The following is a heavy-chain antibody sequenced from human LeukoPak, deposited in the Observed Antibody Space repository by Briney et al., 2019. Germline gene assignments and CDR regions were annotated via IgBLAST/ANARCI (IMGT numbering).Heavy chain of an antibody. J-gene: IGHJ5*02. CDR2: IIPIFGTA. CDR1: GGTFSSYA. CDR3: ARDWGMGPSSSWA. Sequence: ASVKVSCKASGGTFSSYAISWVRQAPGQGLEWMGGIIPIFGTANYAQKFQGRVTITTDESTSTAYMELSSLRSEDTAVYYCARDWGMGPSSSWALGQGTLVTVSS. V-gene: IGHV1-69*05. D-gene: IGHD6-13*01.